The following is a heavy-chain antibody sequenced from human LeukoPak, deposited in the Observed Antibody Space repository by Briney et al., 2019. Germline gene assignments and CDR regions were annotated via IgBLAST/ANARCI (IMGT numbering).Heavy chain of an antibody. CDR2: INSEGSST. J-gene: IGHJ4*02. V-gene: IGHV3-74*01. D-gene: IGHD2-2*01. Sequence: GGSLRLSCAASGFTFSSYWMHWVRHAPGKGLVWVSRINSEGSSTSYADSVKGRFTISRDNAKNTLYLQMNSLRAEDTAVYYCAFLGYCSSTSCYDYWGQGTLVTVSS. CDR3: AFLGYCSSTSCYDY. CDR1: GFTFSSYW.